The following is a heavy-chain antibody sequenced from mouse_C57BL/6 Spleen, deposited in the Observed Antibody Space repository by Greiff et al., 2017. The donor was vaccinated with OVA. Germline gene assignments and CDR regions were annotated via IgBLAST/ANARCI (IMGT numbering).Heavy chain of an antibody. D-gene: IGHD1-1*01. V-gene: IGHV1-26*01. CDR1: GYTFTDYY. J-gene: IGHJ2*01. CDR2: INPNNGGT. CDR3: ARSGTTGYFDY. Sequence: VQLQQSGPELVKPGASVKISCKASGYTFTDYYMNWVKQSHGKSLEWIGDINPNNGGTSYNQKFKGKATLTVDKSSSTAYMELRSLTSEDSAVYYCARSGTTGYFDYWGQGTTLTVS.